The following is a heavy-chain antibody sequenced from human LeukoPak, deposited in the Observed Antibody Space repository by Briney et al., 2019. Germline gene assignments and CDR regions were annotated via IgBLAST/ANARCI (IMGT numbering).Heavy chain of an antibody. D-gene: IGHD3-9*01. V-gene: IGHV3-73*01. CDR2: IRSKANSYAT. Sequence: GSLRLSCAASGFTFSGSAMHWVRQASGKGLEWVGCIRSKANSYATAYAASVKSRFTISRDDSKNTAYLQMNSLKTEDTAVYYCTRIGYYDILTGYYFLDYWGQGTLVTVSS. CDR1: GFTFSGSA. J-gene: IGHJ4*02. CDR3: TRIGYYDILTGYYFLDY.